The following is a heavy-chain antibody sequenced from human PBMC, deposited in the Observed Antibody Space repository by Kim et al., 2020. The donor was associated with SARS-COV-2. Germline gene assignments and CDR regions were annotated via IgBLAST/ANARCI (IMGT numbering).Heavy chain of an antibody. Sequence: GGSLRLSCAASGFTFSSYSMNWVRQAPGKGLECVSSISSSSSYIYYADSVKGRFTISRDNAKNSLYLQMNSLRAEDTAVYYCARERGSDWNHGVYWGQGTLVTVSS. J-gene: IGHJ4*02. D-gene: IGHD1-1*01. CDR2: ISSSSSYI. CDR3: ARERGSDWNHGVY. V-gene: IGHV3-21*01. CDR1: GFTFSSYS.